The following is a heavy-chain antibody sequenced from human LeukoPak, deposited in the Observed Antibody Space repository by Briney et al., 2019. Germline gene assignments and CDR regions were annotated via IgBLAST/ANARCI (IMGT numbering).Heavy chain of an antibody. CDR1: GFTFSSYW. Sequence: GGSLRLPCAASGFTFSSYWMNWVRQAPGKGLEWVANIKQDGSDKHYVDSVKGRFTISRDNAKNSLYLQMNNLRAEDTAVYYCARDIAAGNLFDPWGQGTLVTVSS. J-gene: IGHJ5*02. D-gene: IGHD6-19*01. V-gene: IGHV3-7*05. CDR3: ARDIAAGNLFDP. CDR2: IKQDGSDK.